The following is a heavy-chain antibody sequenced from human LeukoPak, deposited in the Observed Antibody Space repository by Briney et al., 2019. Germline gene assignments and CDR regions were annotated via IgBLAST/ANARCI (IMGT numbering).Heavy chain of an antibody. CDR2: TSPDGNDK. Sequence: PGGSLRLSCAASGFTFSGFAIHWVRQAPGKGLEWVASTSPDGNDKYYADSVKGRFTISRDNSKNTVYLQMNSLRGADTAVYYCATRNYCSSTSCRSHYYYYGMDVWGQGTTVTVSS. D-gene: IGHD2-2*01. CDR1: GFTFSGFA. V-gene: IGHV3-30*16. CDR3: ATRNYCSSTSCRSHYYYYGMDV. J-gene: IGHJ6*02.